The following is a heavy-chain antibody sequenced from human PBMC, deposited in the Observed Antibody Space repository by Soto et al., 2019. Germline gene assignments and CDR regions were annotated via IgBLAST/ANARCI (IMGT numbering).Heavy chain of an antibody. CDR2: IYPGDSDT. Sequence: PGESLKISCKATGYSFTNYWIGWVRQMPGKGLEWMGTIYPGDSDTRYGPAFEGQVTISADKSITTAYLQWSSLKASGTAVYFCARPRQYCTSKICLAHYYYTLDVWGQGTTVTVSS. J-gene: IGHJ6*02. CDR1: GYSFTNYW. D-gene: IGHD2-2*01. CDR3: ARPRQYCTSKICLAHYYYTLDV. V-gene: IGHV5-51*01.